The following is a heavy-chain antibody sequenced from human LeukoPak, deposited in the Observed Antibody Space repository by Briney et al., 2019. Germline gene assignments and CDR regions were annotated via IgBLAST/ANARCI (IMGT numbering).Heavy chain of an antibody. V-gene: IGHV1-8*01. CDR3: ARGFGGSGTIDY. Sequence: ASVKVSCKASGYTFTSYDINWVRQATGQGLEWMGWMSPNSGNTGYAQKFQGRVTMTRNTSISTAYMELSSLRSEDTAVYYCARGFGGSGTIDYWGQGTLVTVSS. CDR2: MSPNSGNT. J-gene: IGHJ4*02. D-gene: IGHD3-10*01. CDR1: GYTFTSYD.